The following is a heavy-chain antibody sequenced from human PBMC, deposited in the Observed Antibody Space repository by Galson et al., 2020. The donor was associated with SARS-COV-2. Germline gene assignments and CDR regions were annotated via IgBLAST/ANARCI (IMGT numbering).Heavy chain of an antibody. CDR1: EFTFSSYA. D-gene: IGHD5-18*01. CDR2: ISYDGSKQ. V-gene: IGHV3-30*01. CDR3: AGLVGGGYSYGYFDD. Sequence: GGSLRLSCAAPEFTFSSYATHWVRQAPGKGLEWVAVISYDGSKQYYADSVTGRFTISRDNSKNTLYLQMNSLRAEDTAVYYCAGLVGGGYSYGYFDDWGQGTLVTVAS. J-gene: IGHJ4*02.